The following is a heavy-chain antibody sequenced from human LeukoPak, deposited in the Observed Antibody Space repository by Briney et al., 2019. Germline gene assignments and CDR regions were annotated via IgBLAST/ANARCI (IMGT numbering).Heavy chain of an antibody. J-gene: IGHJ4*02. CDR2: IIPIFGTA. Sequence: SVKVSCKAPGGTFSSYAISWVRQAPGQGLEWMGGIIPIFGTANYAQKFQGRVTITADESTSTAYMELSSLRSEDTAVYYCARGMTTVTTNLLDYWGQGTLVTVSS. CDR3: ARGMTTVTTNLLDY. D-gene: IGHD4-11*01. CDR1: GGTFSSYA. V-gene: IGHV1-69*13.